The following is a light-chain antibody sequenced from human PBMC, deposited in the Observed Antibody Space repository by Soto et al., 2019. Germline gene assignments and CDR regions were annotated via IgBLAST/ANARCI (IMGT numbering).Light chain of an antibody. Sequence: EIVLTQSPGTLSLSPGERATLSCRASQSVADNYLAWYRQKPGQAPRLLIYAASRRATGIPDTFSGSGSGTDFTLTITRLEPEDFALYYCQQYGHSPRTFGQGTRVEIK. CDR2: AAS. J-gene: IGKJ1*01. CDR3: QQYGHSPRT. V-gene: IGKV3-20*01. CDR1: QSVADNY.